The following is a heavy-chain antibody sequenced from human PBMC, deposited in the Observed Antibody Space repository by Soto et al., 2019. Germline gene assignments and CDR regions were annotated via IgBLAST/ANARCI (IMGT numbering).Heavy chain of an antibody. CDR2: IYYSGST. Sequence: QVQLQESGPGLVKPSQTLSLTCTVSGGSISSGGYYWSWIRQHPGKGLEWIGNIYYSGSTYYNPSLRRRVTISVDPSKNQVALKLSSVPAADTAVYYCARYSRHYDSSGYGIWGQGTMVTVSS. J-gene: IGHJ3*02. D-gene: IGHD3-22*01. CDR3: ARYSRHYDSSGYGI. CDR1: GGSISSGGYY. V-gene: IGHV4-31*03.